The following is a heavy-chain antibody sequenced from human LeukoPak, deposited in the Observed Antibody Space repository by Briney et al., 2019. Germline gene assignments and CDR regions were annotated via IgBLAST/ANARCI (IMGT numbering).Heavy chain of an antibody. D-gene: IGHD3-22*01. Sequence: SETLSLTCTVSGGSISSSSYYWGWIRQPPGKGLEWIGSIYYSGSTYYNPSLNSRVTISVDTSKYQFSLNLSSVTAADTAVYYCARLYYDSSGYYQICYFDYWGQGTLVTVSS. CDR1: GGSISSSSYY. V-gene: IGHV4-39*01. CDR2: IYYSGST. J-gene: IGHJ4*02. CDR3: ARLYYDSSGYYQICYFDY.